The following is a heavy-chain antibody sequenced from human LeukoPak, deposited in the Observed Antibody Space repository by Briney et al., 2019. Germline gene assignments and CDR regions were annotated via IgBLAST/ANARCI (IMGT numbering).Heavy chain of an antibody. J-gene: IGHJ5*02. Sequence: PGRSLRLSCAASGFTFDDYAMHWVRQAPGKGLEWVSGISWNSGSIGYADSVKGRFTISRDNAKNTLYLLMNSLRAEDTAVYYCVRVKVGSWDWFDPWGQGTLVTVSS. V-gene: IGHV3-9*01. CDR1: GFTFDDYA. CDR2: ISWNSGSI. CDR3: VRVKVGSWDWFDP. D-gene: IGHD1-26*01.